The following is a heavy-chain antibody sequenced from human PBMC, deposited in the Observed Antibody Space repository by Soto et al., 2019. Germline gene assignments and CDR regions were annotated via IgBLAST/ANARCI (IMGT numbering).Heavy chain of an antibody. CDR1: GGSISSSSYY. J-gene: IGHJ4*02. Sequence: PSETLSLTCTVSGGSISSSSYYWGWIRQPPGKGLEWIGSIYYSGSTYYNPSLKSRVTISVDTSKNQFSLKLSSVTAADTAVYYCARQGIVATIPLYYFDYWGQGTLVTVPQ. D-gene: IGHD5-12*01. V-gene: IGHV4-39*01. CDR2: IYYSGST. CDR3: ARQGIVATIPLYYFDY.